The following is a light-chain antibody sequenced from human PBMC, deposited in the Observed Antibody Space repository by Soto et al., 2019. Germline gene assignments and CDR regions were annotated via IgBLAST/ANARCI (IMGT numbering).Light chain of an antibody. J-gene: IGKJ5*01. CDR3: QQLNSYPIT. Sequence: DLQLTQSPSFLSASVGDRVTITCRASQGISSYLSWYQQKPGKAPNLLIYAASTLQSGVPSRFSGSGSGTEFTLTISSLQPEDFATCYCQQLNSYPITFGQGTRLEMK. CDR2: AAS. V-gene: IGKV1-9*01. CDR1: QGISSY.